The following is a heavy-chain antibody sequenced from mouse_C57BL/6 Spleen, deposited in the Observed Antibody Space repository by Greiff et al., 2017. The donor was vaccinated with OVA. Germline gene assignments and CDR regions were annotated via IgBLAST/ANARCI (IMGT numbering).Heavy chain of an antibody. D-gene: IGHD1-1*01. CDR3: ARHGSSSFAY. V-gene: IGHV1-81*01. Sequence: VKLMESGAELARPGASVKLSCKASGYTFTSYGISWVKQRTGQGLEWIGEIYPRSGNTYYNEKFKGKATLTADKSSSTAYMELRSLTSEDSAVYFCARHGSSSFAYWGQGTLVTVSA. J-gene: IGHJ3*01. CDR1: GYTFTSYG. CDR2: IYPRSGNT.